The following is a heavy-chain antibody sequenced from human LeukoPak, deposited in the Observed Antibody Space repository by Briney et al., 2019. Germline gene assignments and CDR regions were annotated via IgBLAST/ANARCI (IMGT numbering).Heavy chain of an antibody. CDR3: ARRRPYYYYYMDV. Sequence: SETLSLTCTVSGYSISSDYYWGWIRQPPGKGLEWIGSIYHSGSTYYNPSLKSRVTISVDTSKNQFSLKLSSVTAADTAVYYCARRRPYYYYYMDVWGKGTTVTISS. J-gene: IGHJ6*03. D-gene: IGHD6-25*01. CDR2: IYHSGST. CDR1: GYSISSDYY. V-gene: IGHV4-38-2*02.